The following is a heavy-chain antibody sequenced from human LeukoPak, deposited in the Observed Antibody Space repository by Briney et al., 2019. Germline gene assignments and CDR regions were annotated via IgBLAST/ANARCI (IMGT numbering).Heavy chain of an antibody. CDR2: IGTAGDT. Sequence: PGGSLRLSCAASGFTFSGYDMHWVRQATGKGLEWVSAIGTAGDTYYPGSVKGRFTISRENAKNSLYLQMNSLRAGDTAVYYCARVGYGKDGMDVWGQGTTVTVSS. J-gene: IGHJ6*02. D-gene: IGHD5-12*01. CDR1: GFTFSGYD. V-gene: IGHV3-13*01. CDR3: ARVGYGKDGMDV.